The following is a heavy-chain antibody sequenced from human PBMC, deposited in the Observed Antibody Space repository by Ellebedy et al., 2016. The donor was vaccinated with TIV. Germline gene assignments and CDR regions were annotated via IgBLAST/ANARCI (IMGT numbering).Heavy chain of an antibody. J-gene: IGHJ6*02. V-gene: IGHV1-46*01. CDR2: IDPSGGST. D-gene: IGHD1-26*01. CDR3: ARDRIVGSSSPYYNGMDV. Sequence: AASVKVSCKASGYTFTSYYMHCVRQAPGQGLEWMGVIDPSGGSTDYAQKFQGRVTMTRDTSTSTVYMELSSLRSDDTAVYYCARDRIVGSSSPYYNGMDVWGQGTTVTVSS. CDR1: GYTFTSYY.